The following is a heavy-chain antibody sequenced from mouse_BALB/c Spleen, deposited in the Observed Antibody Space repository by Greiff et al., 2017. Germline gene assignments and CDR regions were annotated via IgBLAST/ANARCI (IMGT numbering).Heavy chain of an antibody. CDR1: GFTFSSFG. J-gene: IGHJ1*01. CDR2: ISSGSSTI. CDR3: ARPSPYGYDWYFDV. V-gene: IGHV5-17*02. D-gene: IGHD2-2*01. Sequence: EVKLMESGGGLVQPGGSRKLSCAASGFTFSSFGMHWVRQAPEKGLEWVAYISSGSSTIYYADTVKGRFTISRDNPKNTLFLQMTSLRSEDTAMYYCARPSPYGYDWYFDVWGAGTTVTVSS.